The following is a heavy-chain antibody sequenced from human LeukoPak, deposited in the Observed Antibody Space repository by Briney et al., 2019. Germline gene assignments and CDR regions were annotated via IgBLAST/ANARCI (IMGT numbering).Heavy chain of an antibody. CDR2: IYSGGST. J-gene: IGHJ4*02. CDR1: GFTVSSNY. CDR3: ARESFYGDYDLKYDY. V-gene: IGHV3-66*01. Sequence: GGSLRLSCAASGFTVSSNYMSWVRQAPGKGLEWVSVIYSGGSTYYADSVKGRFTISRDNSKNTLYLQMNSLRAEDTAVYYCARESFYGDYDLKYDYRGQGTLVTVSS. D-gene: IGHD4-17*01.